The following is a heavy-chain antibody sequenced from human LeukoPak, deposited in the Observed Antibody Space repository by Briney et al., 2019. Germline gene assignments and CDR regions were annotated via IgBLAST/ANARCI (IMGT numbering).Heavy chain of an antibody. Sequence: GGSLRLSCAASGFTFSTYAMGWVRQAPGKGLEWVSSIIISGGGTYYADSVKGRFTISRDNSKNTLYLQMNSLRAEDTAVYYCAKGSNYGFGYYLDYWGQGTLVTVSS. J-gene: IGHJ4*02. CDR2: IIISGGGT. D-gene: IGHD3-10*01. V-gene: IGHV3-23*01. CDR1: GFTFSTYA. CDR3: AKGSNYGFGYYLDY.